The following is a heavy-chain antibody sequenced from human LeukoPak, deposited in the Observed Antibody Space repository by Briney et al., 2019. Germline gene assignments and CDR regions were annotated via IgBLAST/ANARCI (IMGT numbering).Heavy chain of an antibody. CDR2: INPSGGST. D-gene: IGHD4-17*01. CDR1: GSTFTSYY. V-gene: IGHV1-46*01. CDR3: ARAPQTTVTPYGGARRRYFDY. J-gene: IGHJ4*02. Sequence: ASVKVSCKASGSTFTSYYMHWVRQAPGQGLEWMGIINPSGGSTSYAQKFQGRVTMTRDTSTSTVYMELSSLRSEDTAVYYCARAPQTTVTPYGGARRRYFDYWGQGTLVTVPS.